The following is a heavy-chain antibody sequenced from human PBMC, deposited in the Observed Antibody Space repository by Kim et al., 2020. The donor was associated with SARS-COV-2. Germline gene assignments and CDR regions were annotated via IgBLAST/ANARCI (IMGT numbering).Heavy chain of an antibody. CDR3: RFGEDYGMDV. Sequence: GGSLRLSCAASGFDFSNYAMHWVRQAPGKGLEWVAVISYDGRNKYYADSVKGRFTISRDNSKNIVYPQMNSLRAEDTALYLCRFGEDYGMDVSGQGTTVTVSS. V-gene: IGHV3-30*03. CDR1: GFDFSNYA. CDR2: ISYDGRNK. J-gene: IGHJ6*02. D-gene: IGHD3-10*01.